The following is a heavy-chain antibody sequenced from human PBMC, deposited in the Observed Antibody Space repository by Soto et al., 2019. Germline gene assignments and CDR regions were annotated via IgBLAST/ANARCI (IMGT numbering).Heavy chain of an antibody. CDR3: ARLSAAFQWLVSSVFDY. D-gene: IGHD6-19*01. CDR2: IYPGDSDI. V-gene: IGHV5-51*01. Sequence: PGESLKISCKVFGYSFTNYWIGWVRQMPGKGLEWMAIIYPGDSDIRYSPSFQGQVTISADKSITTAYLQWSSLKASDTAMYYCARLSAAFQWLVSSVFDYWGQGTLVTVSS. CDR1: GYSFTNYW. J-gene: IGHJ4*02.